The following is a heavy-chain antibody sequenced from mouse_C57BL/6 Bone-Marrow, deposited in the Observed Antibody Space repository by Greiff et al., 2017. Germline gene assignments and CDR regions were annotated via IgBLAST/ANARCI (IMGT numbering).Heavy chain of an antibody. CDR2: IYPVSGST. V-gene: IGHV1-55*01. Sequence: QVQLQQPGAELVKPGASVKMSCKASGYTFTSYWITWVKQRPGQGLEWIGDIYPVSGSTNYTEKFKSKATLTVDTSSSTAYMQLSSLTSADSAVYYCARFCDYDGGYAMDYWGQGTSVTVSS. CDR3: ARFCDYDGGYAMDY. J-gene: IGHJ4*01. D-gene: IGHD2-4*01. CDR1: GYTFTSYW.